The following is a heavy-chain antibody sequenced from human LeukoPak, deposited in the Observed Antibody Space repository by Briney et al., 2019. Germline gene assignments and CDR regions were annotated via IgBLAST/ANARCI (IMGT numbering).Heavy chain of an antibody. CDR1: GFTFDDYA. J-gene: IGHJ4*02. CDR2: ISWNSGSI. Sequence: GGSLRLSCEASGFTFDDYAMHWVRQAPGKGLEWVSGISWNSGSIGYADSVKGRLTISRENAKNSLYLQINSLRVEDTALYYCAKARGSIMITFGEPIDYWGQGTLVTVSS. CDR3: AKARGSIMITFGEPIDY. V-gene: IGHV3-9*01. D-gene: IGHD3-16*01.